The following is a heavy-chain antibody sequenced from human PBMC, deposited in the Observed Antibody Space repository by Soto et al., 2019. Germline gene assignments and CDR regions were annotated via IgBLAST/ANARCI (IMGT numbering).Heavy chain of an antibody. CDR3: AKGSTAMTYFDY. CDR2: ISYDGSNK. V-gene: IGHV3-30*18. J-gene: IGHJ4*02. CDR1: GFTFSSYG. Sequence: QVQLVESGGGVVQPGRSLRLSCAASGFTFSSYGMHWVRQAPGKGLEWVAVISYDGSNKYYADSVKGRFTIPRDNSKNTLYLQMNSLRAEDTAVYYCAKGSTAMTYFDYWGQGTLVTVSS. D-gene: IGHD5-18*01.